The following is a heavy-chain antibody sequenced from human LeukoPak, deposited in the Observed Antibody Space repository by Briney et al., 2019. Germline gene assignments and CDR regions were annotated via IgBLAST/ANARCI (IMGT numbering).Heavy chain of an antibody. CDR1: GYTFTSYY. CDR2: INPSGGST. D-gene: IGHD4-17*01. CDR3: ARDIRSDYVTGDY. Sequence: ASVKVSCKASGYTFTSYYMHWVRQAPGQGLEWMGIINPSGGSTSYAQKFQGRVAMTRDTSISTAYMELSRLRSDDTAMYYCARDIRSDYVTGDYWGQGTPVIVSS. V-gene: IGHV1-46*01. J-gene: IGHJ4*02.